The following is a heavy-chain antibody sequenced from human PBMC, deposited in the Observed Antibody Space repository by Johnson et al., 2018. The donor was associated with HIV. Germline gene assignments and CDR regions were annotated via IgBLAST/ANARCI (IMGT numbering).Heavy chain of an antibody. CDR2: ISWNSGSI. Sequence: VQLVESGGGLVQPGRSLRLSCAASGFTFDAYAMHWVRQAPGKGLERVSGISWNSGSIGYADYVKGRFTISRDNAKNSLYLQMNSLRAEDTALYYCAKGCGSAMVPFAFDIWVQGTMVTVSS. J-gene: IGHJ3*02. CDR3: AKGCGSAMVPFAFDI. D-gene: IGHD5-18*01. V-gene: IGHV3-9*01. CDR1: GFTFDAYA.